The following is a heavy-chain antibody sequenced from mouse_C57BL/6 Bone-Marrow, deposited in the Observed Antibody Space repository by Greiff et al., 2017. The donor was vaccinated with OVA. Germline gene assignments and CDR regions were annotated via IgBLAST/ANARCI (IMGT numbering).Heavy chain of an antibody. CDR2: INPNNGGT. CDR1: GYTFTDYY. D-gene: IGHD1-1*01. V-gene: IGHV1-26*01. Sequence: VQLQQSGPELVKPGASVKISCKASGYTFTDYYMNWVKQSHGKSLEWIGDINPNNGGTSYNQKFKGKATLTVDKSSSTAYMELRSLTSEDSAVYYCASDYYGTVFDYWGQGTTLTVSS. CDR3: ASDYYGTVFDY. J-gene: IGHJ2*01.